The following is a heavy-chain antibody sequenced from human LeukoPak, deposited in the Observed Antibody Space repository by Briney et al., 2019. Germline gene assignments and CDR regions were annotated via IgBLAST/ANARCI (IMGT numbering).Heavy chain of an antibody. CDR1: GGSFSGYY. D-gene: IGHD2-15*01. Sequence: SETLSLTCAVYGGSFSGYYWSWIRQPPGKGLEWIGEINHSGSTNYNPSLKSRVTISVDTSKNQFSLKLSSVTAADTAVYYCARGRSVAATPYGYWGQGTLVTVSS. CDR2: INHSGST. J-gene: IGHJ4*02. CDR3: ARGRSVAATPYGY. V-gene: IGHV4-34*01.